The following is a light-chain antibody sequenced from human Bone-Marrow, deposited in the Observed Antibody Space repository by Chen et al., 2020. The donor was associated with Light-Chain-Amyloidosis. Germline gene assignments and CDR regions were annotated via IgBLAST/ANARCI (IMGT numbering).Light chain of an antibody. CDR3: QSADSSGTYEVI. CDR1: DLPTKY. Sequence: SYELTPPPSVSVSPGQTARITCSGDDLPTKYAYWYQQKPGQAPVLVIHRDTKRPSGISERFSGSSSGTTATLTISGVQAEDEADYHCQSADSSGTYEVIFGGGTKLTVL. CDR2: RDT. J-gene: IGLJ2*01. V-gene: IGLV3-25*03.